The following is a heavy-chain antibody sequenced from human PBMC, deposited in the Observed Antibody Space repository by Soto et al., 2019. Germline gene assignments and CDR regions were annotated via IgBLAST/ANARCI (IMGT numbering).Heavy chain of an antibody. V-gene: IGHV1-69*08. CDR2: IIPILGET. CDR1: ETMFSSYT. CDR3: ARGLGGRMDD. J-gene: IGHJ6*02. D-gene: IGHD3-16*01. Sequence: QVQLVQSGAEVKKPGSSGRVSCKDSETMFSSYTISWVRQAPGQGLEWMGRIIPILGETNSAQKFQGRVTLTADKSTNTAYMELNSLRLEDTAVYYCARGLGGRMDDWGQGTTVTVSS.